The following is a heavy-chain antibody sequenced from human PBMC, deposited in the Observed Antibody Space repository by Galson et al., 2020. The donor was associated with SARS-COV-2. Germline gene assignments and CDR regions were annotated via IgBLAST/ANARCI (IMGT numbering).Heavy chain of an antibody. CDR2: VSYVGGRK. CDR1: GFTFSSSA. CDR3: AKEGGTNLGDGFDV. Sequence: GESLKISCAASGFTFSSSAVHWVRQAPGKGLEWVTVVSYVGGRKYYADSVKGRFTISRDNSKNTLYLQMNSLRAEDTAVYYCAKEGGTNLGDGFDVWGQGTLVTVSS. J-gene: IGHJ3*01. D-gene: IGHD1-26*01. V-gene: IGHV3-30-3*01.